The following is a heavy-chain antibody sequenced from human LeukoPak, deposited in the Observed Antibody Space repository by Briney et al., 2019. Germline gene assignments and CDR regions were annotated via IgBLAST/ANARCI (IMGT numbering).Heavy chain of an antibody. CDR2: IYYSGST. CDR1: GGSISSYY. V-gene: IGHV4-59*01. Sequence: SETLSLTCTVSGGSISSYYWSWIRRPAGKGLEWIGYIYYSGSTNYNPSLKSRVTISVDTSKNQFSLKLSSVTAADTAVYYCARVMREWSSDAFDIWGQGTMVTVSS. J-gene: IGHJ3*02. CDR3: ARVMREWSSDAFDI. D-gene: IGHD3-3*01.